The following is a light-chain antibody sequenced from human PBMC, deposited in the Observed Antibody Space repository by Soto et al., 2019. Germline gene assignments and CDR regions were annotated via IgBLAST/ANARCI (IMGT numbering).Light chain of an antibody. Sequence: IQLTQSPSFLSPSIGESVTITCRASQVISTSLAWYQVKPGKAPKLLIYEASTLHSGVPSRFSGSGSGTEFTLVISRLQPDDLATYYCQQYSSYSPYTFGQGTKVDIK. V-gene: IGKV1-9*01. CDR2: EAS. CDR3: QQYSSYSPYT. J-gene: IGKJ2*01. CDR1: QVISTS.